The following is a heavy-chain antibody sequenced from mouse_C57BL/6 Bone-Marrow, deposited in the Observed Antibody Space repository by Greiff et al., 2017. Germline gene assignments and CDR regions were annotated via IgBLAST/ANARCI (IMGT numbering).Heavy chain of an antibody. V-gene: IGHV1-7*01. CDR3: AITGLYYYGSTYFDV. CDR2: INPSSGYT. J-gene: IGHJ2*01. D-gene: IGHD1-1*01. CDR1: GYTFTSYW. Sequence: QVQLQQSGAELAKPGASVKLSCKASGYTFTSYWMHWVKQRPGQGLEWIGYINPSSGYTTYNQTFKDKATLTADKSSSTAYMQQISLTDEDSAVYYCAITGLYYYGSTYFDVWGKGTTLTVSS.